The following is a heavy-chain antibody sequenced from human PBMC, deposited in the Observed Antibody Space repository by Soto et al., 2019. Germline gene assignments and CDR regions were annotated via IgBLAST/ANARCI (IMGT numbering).Heavy chain of an antibody. CDR3: ARSVAVPGAHIDY. D-gene: IGHD6-19*01. CDR1: GGSFSGYY. J-gene: IGHJ4*02. CDR2: INHSGST. Sequence: SETLSLTCAVYGGSFSGYYWSWIRQPPGKGLEWIGEINHSGSTNYNPSLKSRVTISVDTSKNEFSLRLSSVTAADTAVYFCARSVAVPGAHIDYWGQGTQVTVSS. V-gene: IGHV4-34*01.